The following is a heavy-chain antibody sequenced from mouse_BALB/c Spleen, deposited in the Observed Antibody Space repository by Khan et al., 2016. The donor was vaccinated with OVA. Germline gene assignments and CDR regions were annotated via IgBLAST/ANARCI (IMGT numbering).Heavy chain of an antibody. J-gene: IGHJ2*01. V-gene: IGHV1S136*01. D-gene: IGHD1-1*01. CDR1: GYTFTSFV. Sequence: VQLQQSGPELVKPGASVKMSCKASGYTFTSFVVHWVKQKPGQGLEWIGYINPYNDGTNYNEKFKGKATLTSDKSSSTAYMELSSLTSEDSAVYYCARRKEYYGSNYYFDYWGQGTALKVSS. CDR3: ARRKEYYGSNYYFDY. CDR2: INPYNDGT.